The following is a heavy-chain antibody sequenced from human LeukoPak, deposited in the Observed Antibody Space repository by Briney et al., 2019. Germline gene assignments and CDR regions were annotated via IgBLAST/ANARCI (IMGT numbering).Heavy chain of an antibody. D-gene: IGHD3-22*01. J-gene: IGHJ6*02. V-gene: IGHV3-30-3*01. CDR3: AAPAPNSSGYYYDGYYYYGMDV. Sequence: GGSLRLSCAASGFTFSSYAMHWVRQAPGKGLEWVAVISYDGSNKYYADSVKGRFTISRDNSKNTLYLQMNSLRAEDTAVYYCAAPAPNSSGYYYDGYYYYGMDVWGQGTTVTVSS. CDR2: ISYDGSNK. CDR1: GFTFSSYA.